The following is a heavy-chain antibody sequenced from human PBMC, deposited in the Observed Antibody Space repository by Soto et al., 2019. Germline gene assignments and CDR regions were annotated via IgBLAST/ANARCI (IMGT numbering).Heavy chain of an antibody. V-gene: IGHV4-59*01. Sequence: SETLSLTYTVSGGSISSYYWSWIRQPPGKGLEWIGYIYYSGSTNYNPSLKSRVTISVDTSKNQFSLKLSSVTAADTAVYYCARGQLWLLYWGQGTLVTVSS. CDR2: IYYSGST. CDR1: GGSISSYY. CDR3: ARGQLWLLY. J-gene: IGHJ4*02. D-gene: IGHD5-18*01.